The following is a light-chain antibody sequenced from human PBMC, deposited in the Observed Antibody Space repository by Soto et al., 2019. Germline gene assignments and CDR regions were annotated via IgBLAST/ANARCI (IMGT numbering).Light chain of an antibody. Sequence: QSVLTQPASVSGSPGQSITISCTGTSSDVGSHNLVSWYQQHPGQAPKLMIYEVTKRPLWVSTRFSASKSGNTASPTISGLQAEDEADYFCCSYGGSRAVFGGGTQLTVL. CDR2: EVT. V-gene: IGLV2-23*02. J-gene: IGLJ7*01. CDR3: CSYGGSRAV. CDR1: SSDVGSHNL.